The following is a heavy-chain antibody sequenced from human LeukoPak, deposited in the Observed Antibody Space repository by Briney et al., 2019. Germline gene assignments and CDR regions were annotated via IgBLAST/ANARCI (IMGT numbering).Heavy chain of an antibody. CDR1: GFTFSSYA. CDR3: APRIQLWNY. D-gene: IGHD5-18*01. J-gene: IGHJ4*02. V-gene: IGHV3-23*01. CDR2: ISGSGGST. Sequence: TGGSLRLSCAASGFTFSSYAMSWVRQAPGKGLEWVSAISGSGGSTHYADSVKGRFTISRDNSKNTLYLQMNSLRAEDTAVYYCAPRIQLWNYWGQGTLVSVPS.